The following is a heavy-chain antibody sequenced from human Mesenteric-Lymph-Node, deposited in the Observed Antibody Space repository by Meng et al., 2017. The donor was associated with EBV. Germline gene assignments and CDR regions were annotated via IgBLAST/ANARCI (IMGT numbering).Heavy chain of an antibody. J-gene: IGHJ4*02. CDR3: AKSSMGGYDCSDC. CDR2: ISYDGSKK. V-gene: IGHV3-30*18. D-gene: IGHD5-12*01. CDR1: GFTFSSYG. Sequence: PLVDYCVGVGVPWGCLRLSCAASGFTFSSYGMHWVRQAPGKVLQWVAFISYDGSKKFYVDSVKGRLTISRDNSQNTLYLQMNSLRSEDSAVYYCAKSSMGGYDCSDCWGQGSLVTVSS.